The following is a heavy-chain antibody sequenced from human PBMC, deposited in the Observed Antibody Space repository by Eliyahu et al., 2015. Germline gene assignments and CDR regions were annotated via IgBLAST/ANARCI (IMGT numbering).Heavy chain of an antibody. D-gene: IGHD6-19*01. CDR3: ARMREAPVAGIIYYYYGMDV. CDR2: IDWDDDK. CDR1: GFSLTSSGXC. Sequence: QVTLRESGPALVKPTQTLTLTCTFSGFSLTSSGXCVSWMRQPPGKALEWLAFIDWDDDKYYSTSLKTRLTISKDTSKNQVVLTMTNMDPVDTATYYCARMREAPVAGIIYYYYGMDVWGQGTTVTVSS. J-gene: IGHJ6*02. V-gene: IGHV2-70*01.